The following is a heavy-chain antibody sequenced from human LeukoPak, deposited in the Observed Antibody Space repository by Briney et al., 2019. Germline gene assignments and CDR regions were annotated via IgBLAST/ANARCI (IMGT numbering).Heavy chain of an antibody. CDR2: IYSGGST. J-gene: IGHJ4*02. V-gene: IGHV3-66*02. Sequence: GGSLRLSCAASGFTVSSNYMNWVRQAPGKGLEWVSIIYSGGSTYYADSVKGRFTISRDNSKNTLYLQMKPEDTAVYYCARDLVGRPGAFGYGGQGTLVTVSS. D-gene: IGHD3-10*01. CDR3: ARDLVGRPGAFGY. CDR1: GFTVSSNY.